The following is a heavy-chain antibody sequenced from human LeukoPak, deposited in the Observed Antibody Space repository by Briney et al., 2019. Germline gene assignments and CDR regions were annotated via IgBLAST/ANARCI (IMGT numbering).Heavy chain of an antibody. Sequence: SETLSLTCTVSGGSVTSYYWSWIRQPPGKGLEWIGYIYYSGSTNYNPSLKSRVTISVDTSKNQFSLKLSSVIAADTAVYYCARGQEADYWGQGTLVTVSS. CDR2: IYYSGST. CDR1: GGSVTSYY. J-gene: IGHJ4*02. V-gene: IGHV4-59*02. CDR3: ARGQEADY.